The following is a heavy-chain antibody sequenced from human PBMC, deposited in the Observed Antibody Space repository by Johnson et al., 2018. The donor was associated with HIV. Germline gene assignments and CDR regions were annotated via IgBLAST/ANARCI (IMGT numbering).Heavy chain of an antibody. D-gene: IGHD1-26*01. Sequence: EVQLVESGGGLVQPGGSLRLSCAASGFTFSNAWMRWVRQAPGKGLEWVAVIRCDGSHKYYGDSVKGRFTISRDNAKNSLYLQMNSLRAEDTAVYYCARVGGSYGDALDIWGQGTMVTVSS. V-gene: IGHV3-7*01. CDR2: IRCDGSHK. CDR1: GFTFSNAW. CDR3: ARVGGSYGDALDI. J-gene: IGHJ3*02.